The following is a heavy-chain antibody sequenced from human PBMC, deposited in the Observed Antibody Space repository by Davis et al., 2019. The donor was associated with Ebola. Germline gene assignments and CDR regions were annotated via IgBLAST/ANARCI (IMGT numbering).Heavy chain of an antibody. CDR3: AKWVSSWYYLDY. CDR2: IRGSGGST. CDR1: GFTFSSYA. D-gene: IGHD6-13*01. J-gene: IGHJ4*02. V-gene: IGHV3-23*01. Sequence: GESLMLSCAASGFTFSSYAMSWVRQAPGTRLESVAAIRGSGGSTYYADSVKGRFTISRDNSKNTLYLQMNSLRAEDTAVNYCAKWVSSWYYLDYWGQGTLVTVSS.